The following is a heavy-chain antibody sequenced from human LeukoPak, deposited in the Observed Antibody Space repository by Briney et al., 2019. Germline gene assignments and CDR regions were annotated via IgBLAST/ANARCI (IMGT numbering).Heavy chain of an antibody. V-gene: IGHV1-46*01. D-gene: IGHD3-22*01. J-gene: IGHJ3*02. CDR1: GYTFTSYY. CDR3: ARGRGTMIAVVYAGDAFDI. Sequence: ASVKVSFKASGYTFTSYYMHWVRQAPGQGLEWMGVINPNVGTTRNAQKFQGRVTMTRDTSTSTVYMELSSLRSEDTAVYYCARGRGTMIAVVYAGDAFDIWGQGTMVTVSS. CDR2: INPNVGTT.